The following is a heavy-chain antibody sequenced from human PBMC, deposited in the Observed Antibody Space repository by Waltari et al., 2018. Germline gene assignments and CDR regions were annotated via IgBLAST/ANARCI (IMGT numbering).Heavy chain of an antibody. D-gene: IGHD3-16*01. Sequence: QVQLQESGPGLVKPSQTLSLTCTVSGDSISTGDYYWCWIRQSPGKGLEWLGYIYYIGSSYNNPSLKSRLTISVDTSMNQISLRLTSVTAADTAVYYCARERGSGPNAERDAFNIWGRGTVVTVSS. V-gene: IGHV4-30-4*08. CDR3: ARERGSGPNAERDAFNI. J-gene: IGHJ3*02. CDR2: IYYIGSS. CDR1: GDSISTGDYY.